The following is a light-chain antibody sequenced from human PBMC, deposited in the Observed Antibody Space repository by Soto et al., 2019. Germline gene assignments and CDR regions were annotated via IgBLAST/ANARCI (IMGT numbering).Light chain of an antibody. Sequence: EIVLTQSPATLSLSPGERATLSCRASQSVSSYLAWYQQKPGQAPRLLIYDASNRATGIPARFSGSGSGTDFTLTISSLEPEAFAVYYCQQRSNWPPTFGQGTQVESK. CDR2: DAS. V-gene: IGKV3-11*01. J-gene: IGKJ1*01. CDR1: QSVSSY. CDR3: QQRSNWPPT.